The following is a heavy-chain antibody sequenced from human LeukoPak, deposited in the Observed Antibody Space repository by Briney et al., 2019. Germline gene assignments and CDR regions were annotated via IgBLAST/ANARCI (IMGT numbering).Heavy chain of an antibody. J-gene: IGHJ5*02. CDR2: IYYSGST. D-gene: IGHD4-17*01. Sequence: PSETLSLTCTVSGGSISSYYWSWIRQPPGKGLEWIGYIYYSGSTNYNPSLKSRVTMSVDTSKNQFSLKLSSVTAADTAVYYCARAHYGDYVWFDPWGQGTLVTVSS. V-gene: IGHV4-59*12. CDR3: ARAHYGDYVWFDP. CDR1: GGSISSYY.